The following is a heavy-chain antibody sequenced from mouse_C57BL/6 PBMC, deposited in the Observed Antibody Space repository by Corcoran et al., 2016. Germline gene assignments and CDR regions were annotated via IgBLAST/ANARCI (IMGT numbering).Heavy chain of an antibody. J-gene: IGHJ1*03. CDR3: ASTSDGYDERYFDV. CDR2: INTYSGVP. D-gene: IGHD2-2*01. V-gene: IGHV9-3*01. Sequence: QIQLVQSGPELKKPGETVKISCKASGYTFTTYGMSWVKQAPGKGLKWMGWINTYSGVPTYADDFKGRFAFSLETSASTAYLQINNLKNEDTATYFCASTSDGYDERYFDVWGTGTTVTVSS. CDR1: GYTFTTYG.